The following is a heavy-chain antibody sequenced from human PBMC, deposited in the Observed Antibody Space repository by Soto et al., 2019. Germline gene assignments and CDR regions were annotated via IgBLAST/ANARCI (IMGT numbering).Heavy chain of an antibody. J-gene: IGHJ6*02. D-gene: IGHD3-10*01. Sequence: PSETLSLTCTVSGGSISSYYWSWIRQPPGKGLEWIGYIYYSGSTNYNPSLKSRVTISVDTSKNQFSLKLSSVTAADTAVYYCARDGSGWFGDYNYYYGMDVWGQGTTVTVSS. V-gene: IGHV4-59*01. CDR3: ARDGSGWFGDYNYYYGMDV. CDR2: IYYSGST. CDR1: GGSISSYY.